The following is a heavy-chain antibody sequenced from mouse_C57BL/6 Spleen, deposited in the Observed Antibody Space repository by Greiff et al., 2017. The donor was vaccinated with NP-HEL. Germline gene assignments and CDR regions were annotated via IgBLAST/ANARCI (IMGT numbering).Heavy chain of an antibody. V-gene: IGHV5-4*03. CDR3: ARGSSYESGFAY. J-gene: IGHJ3*01. Sequence: DVKLVESGGGLVKPGGSLKLSCAASGFTFSSYAMSWVRQTPEKRLEWVATISDGGSYTYYPDNVKGRFTISRDNAKNNLYLQMSHLKSEDTAMYYCARGSSYESGFAYWGQGTLVTVSA. D-gene: IGHD1-1*01. CDR1: GFTFSSYA. CDR2: ISDGGSYT.